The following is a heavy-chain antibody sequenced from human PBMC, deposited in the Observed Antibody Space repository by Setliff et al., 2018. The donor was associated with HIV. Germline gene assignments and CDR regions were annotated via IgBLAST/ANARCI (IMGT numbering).Heavy chain of an antibody. CDR1: GYTFTSYG. CDR3: ARQLSNSLDY. D-gene: IGHD7-27*01. Sequence: GASVKVSCKASGYTFTSYGISWVRQAPGQGLEWMGWISPNNGDKNIPQSFQGRVTMTRDTSINTAYMELSGLRSDDTAMYYCARQLSNSLDYWGQGTLVTVSS. J-gene: IGHJ4*02. CDR2: ISPNNGDK. V-gene: IGHV1-18*01.